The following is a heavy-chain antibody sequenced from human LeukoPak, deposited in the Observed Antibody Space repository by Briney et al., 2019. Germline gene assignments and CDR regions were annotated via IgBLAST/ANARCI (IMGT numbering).Heavy chain of an antibody. Sequence: ASVKVSCKASGYTFTSYGISWGRQAPGQGLEWMGWISAYNGNTNYAQKLQGRVTMTIDTSTSTAYMELRSLRSDDTAVYYCARSAPYYDFWSGPDYWGQGTLVTVSS. J-gene: IGHJ4*02. CDR1: GYTFTSYG. CDR3: ARSAPYYDFWSGPDY. D-gene: IGHD3-3*01. V-gene: IGHV1-18*01. CDR2: ISAYNGNT.